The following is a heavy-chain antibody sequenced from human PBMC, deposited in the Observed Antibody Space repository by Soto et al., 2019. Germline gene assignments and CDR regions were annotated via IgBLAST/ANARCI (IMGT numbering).Heavy chain of an antibody. J-gene: IGHJ5*02. CDR2: VNPSSGAT. CDR3: AREHDPSGGLYLTNPNWFDP. Sequence: GASVKVSCKXSGYTFGTYFMHWMRQAPGQGLEWMGWVNPSSGATKSAQKFQGRLTMTWDTSIRTAYMELSSLRSDDTAVYYCAREHDPSGGLYLTNPNWFDPGGRGTLVTVSS. CDR1: GYTFGTYF. V-gene: IGHV1-2*02. D-gene: IGHD2-15*01.